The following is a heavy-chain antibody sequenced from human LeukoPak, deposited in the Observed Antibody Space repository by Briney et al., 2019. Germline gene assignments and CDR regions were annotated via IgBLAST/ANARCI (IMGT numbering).Heavy chain of an antibody. J-gene: IGHJ4*02. D-gene: IGHD3-10*01. CDR3: ARAIYGSGSYLRGSFDY. CDR2: IYTSGST. V-gene: IGHV4-61*02. Sequence: SETLSLTCTVSGGSISSGSYYWNWIRQPAGKGLEWIGRIYTSGSTNYNPSLKSRVTISVDTSKNQFSLKLSSVTAADTAVYYCARAIYGSGSYLRGSFDYWGQGTLVTVSS. CDR1: GGSISSGSYY.